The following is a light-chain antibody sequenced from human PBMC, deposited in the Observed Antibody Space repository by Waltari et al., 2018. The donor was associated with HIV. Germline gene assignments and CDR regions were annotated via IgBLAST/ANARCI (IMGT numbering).Light chain of an antibody. CDR3: QQSYGSPFN. CDR1: QAISTY. V-gene: IGKV1-39*01. J-gene: IGKJ3*01. CDR2: SAY. Sequence: DIQMTQSPSSLSASLGASVVITCRESQAISTYLNLYQQKPGKAPVLLVYSAYTLQPGAPSRFRGAGSGRDFSLSISGLQTEDFATYFCQQSYGSPFNFGPGT.